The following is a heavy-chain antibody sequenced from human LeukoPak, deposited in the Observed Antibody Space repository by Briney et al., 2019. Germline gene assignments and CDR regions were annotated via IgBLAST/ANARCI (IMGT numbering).Heavy chain of an antibody. J-gene: IGHJ4*02. CDR2: IYYSGST. CDR3: ARDRRGSSWYAYFDY. V-gene: IGHV4-39*07. D-gene: IGHD6-13*01. Sequence: SETLSLTCTVSGGSISSSSHYWGWIRQPPGKGLEWIGSIYYSGSTDYNPSLKSRVTISVDTSKNQFSLKLSSVTAADTAVYYCARDRRGSSWYAYFDYWGQGTLVTVSS. CDR1: GGSISSSSHY.